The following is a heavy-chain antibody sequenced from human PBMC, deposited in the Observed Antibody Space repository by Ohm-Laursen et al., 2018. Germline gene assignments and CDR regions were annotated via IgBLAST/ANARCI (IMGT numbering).Heavy chain of an antibody. CDR1: GFTFGDYA. D-gene: IGHD1-1*01. V-gene: IGHV3-9*01. CDR3: AKVELARGDYYYYGMDV. Sequence: SLRLSCSAPGFTFGDYAMHWVRQAPGKGLEWVSGISWNSGSIGYADSVKGRFTISRDNAKNSLYLQINSLRAEDTALYYCAKVELARGDYYYYGMDVWGQGTTVTVSS. J-gene: IGHJ6*02. CDR2: ISWNSGSI.